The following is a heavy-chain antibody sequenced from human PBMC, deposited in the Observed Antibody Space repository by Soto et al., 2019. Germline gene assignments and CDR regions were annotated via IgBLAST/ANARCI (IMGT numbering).Heavy chain of an antibody. CDR3: ARRRGSYRGSLEYYFDY. J-gene: IGHJ4*02. D-gene: IGHD1-26*01. Sequence: PSETLSLTCTVSGGSISSSSYYWGWIRQPPGKGLEWIGSIYYSGSTYYNPSLKSRVTISVDTSKNQFSLKLSSVTAADTAVYYCARRRGSYRGSLEYYFDYWGQGNLVTVSS. CDR2: IYYSGST. CDR1: GGSISSSSYY. V-gene: IGHV4-39*01.